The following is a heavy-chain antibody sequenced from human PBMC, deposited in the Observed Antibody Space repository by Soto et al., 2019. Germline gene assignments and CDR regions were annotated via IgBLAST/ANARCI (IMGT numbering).Heavy chain of an antibody. CDR3: ARGFIAVAGTFGHYYYYMDV. J-gene: IGHJ6*03. V-gene: IGHV4-34*01. CDR2: INHSGST. CDR1: GGSFSGYY. D-gene: IGHD6-19*01. Sequence: SETLSLTCAVYGGSFSGYYWSWIRQPPGKGLEWIGEINHSGSTNYNPSLKSRVTISVDTSKNQFSLKLSSVTAADTAVYYCARGFIAVAGTFGHYYYYMDVWGKGTTVTVSS.